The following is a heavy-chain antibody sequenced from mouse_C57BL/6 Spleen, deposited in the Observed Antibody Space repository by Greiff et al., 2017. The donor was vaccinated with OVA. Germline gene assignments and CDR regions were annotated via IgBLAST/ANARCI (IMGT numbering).Heavy chain of an antibody. CDR3: ARQGYFDV. Sequence: QVQLQQPSAELVKPGASVKLSCKASGYTFTSYWMQWVKQRPGQGLEWIGEIDPSDSYTNYNQKFKGRATLTVDTSSSTAYMQLSSLTSEDSAVYYCARQGYFDVWGTGTTVTVSS. V-gene: IGHV1-50*01. CDR2: IDPSDSYT. J-gene: IGHJ1*03. CDR1: GYTFTSYW.